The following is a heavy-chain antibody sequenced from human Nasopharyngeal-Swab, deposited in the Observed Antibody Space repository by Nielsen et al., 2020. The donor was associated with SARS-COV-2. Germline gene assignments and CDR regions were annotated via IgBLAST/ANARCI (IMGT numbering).Heavy chain of an antibody. D-gene: IGHD3-16*02. CDR1: GFSFSTYW. J-gene: IGHJ6*03. V-gene: IGHV3-7*03. CDR2: IKQDGSEK. Sequence: GVLKISCAASGFSFSTYWMTWVRQGPGKGLEWVANIKQDGSEKYYVDSVKGRFTVSIDNPKNLLYLQVNSLRAEDTAVYYCARQGVFVPAYFHQYYMDVWGKGTTVTVSS. CDR3: ARQGVFVPAYFHQYYMDV.